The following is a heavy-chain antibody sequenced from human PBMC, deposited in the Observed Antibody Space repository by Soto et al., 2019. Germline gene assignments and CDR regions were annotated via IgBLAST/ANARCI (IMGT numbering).Heavy chain of an antibody. J-gene: IGHJ4*02. V-gene: IGHV3-30*18. Sequence: VQLVESGGGVVQPGRSLRLSCAASGFTFSDYAMHWVRQAPGKGLEWVAVVSHDGRNTHYADSVKGRFTISRDSSKNTVSLEMTSLSAEDRGVYYCAKGGRRRLVTSDFNYWGQGALVTGAS. CDR2: VSHDGRNT. D-gene: IGHD6-19*01. CDR3: AKGGRRRLVTSDFNY. CDR1: GFTFSDYA.